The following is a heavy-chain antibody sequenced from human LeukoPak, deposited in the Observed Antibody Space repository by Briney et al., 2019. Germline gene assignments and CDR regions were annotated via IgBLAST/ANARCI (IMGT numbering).Heavy chain of an antibody. CDR2: IGTAGDT. Sequence: GGSLRLSCAASGFTFSSYDMHWVRQAIGKGLEWVSAIGTAGDTYYPGSVKGRFTFSRENAKNSLYLQMNSLRAGDTAVYYCARGTSSGWFSDAFDIWGQGTMVTVSS. CDR1: GFTFSSYD. V-gene: IGHV3-13*01. CDR3: ARGTSSGWFSDAFDI. D-gene: IGHD6-19*01. J-gene: IGHJ3*02.